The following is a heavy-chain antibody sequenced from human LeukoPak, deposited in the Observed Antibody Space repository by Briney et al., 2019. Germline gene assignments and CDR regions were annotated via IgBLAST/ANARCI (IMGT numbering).Heavy chain of an antibody. D-gene: IGHD1-26*01. CDR1: GYTFTNYH. Sequence: ASVKVSCKASGYTFTNYHMHWVRQAPGQRLEWMGWINAGNGNTKYSQKFQGRVTITRDTSASTAYMELSSLRSEDTAVYYCARDLDTGSYCYWGQGTLVTVSS. J-gene: IGHJ4*02. CDR2: INAGNGNT. CDR3: ARDLDTGSYCY. V-gene: IGHV1-3*01.